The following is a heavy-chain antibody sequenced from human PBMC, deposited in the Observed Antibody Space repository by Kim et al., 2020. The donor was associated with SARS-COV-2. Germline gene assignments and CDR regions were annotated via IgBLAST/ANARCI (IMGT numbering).Heavy chain of an antibody. CDR3: AKLYGNYFDY. Sequence: ESMHGRFTIYRDNAMNTLYLKMSGSGAEDTAVYYCAKLYGNYFDYWGQGTLVTVSS. V-gene: IGHV3-23*03. J-gene: IGHJ4*02. D-gene: IGHD1-26*01.